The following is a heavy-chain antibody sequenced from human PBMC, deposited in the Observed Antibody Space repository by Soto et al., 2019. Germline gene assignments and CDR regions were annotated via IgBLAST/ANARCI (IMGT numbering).Heavy chain of an antibody. J-gene: IGHJ6*03. V-gene: IGHV3-23*01. CDR1: GFTFSSYA. D-gene: IGHD3-10*01. Sequence: GGSLRLSCAASGFTFSSYAMSWVRQAPGKGLEWVSAISGSGGSTYYADSVKGRFTISRDNSKNTLYLQMNSLRAEDTAVYYCAKGGSDGSGSYYNDYYSYYMHVWGKGTTVTVSS. CDR3: AKGGSDGSGSYYNDYYSYYMHV. CDR2: ISGSGGST.